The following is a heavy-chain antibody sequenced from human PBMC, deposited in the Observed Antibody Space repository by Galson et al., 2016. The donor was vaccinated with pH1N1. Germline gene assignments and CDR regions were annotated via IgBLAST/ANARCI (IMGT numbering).Heavy chain of an antibody. CDR1: GASVSSGDHC. Sequence: LSLTCTVSGASVSSGDHCWSWIRQPPGKGLEWIGYIYYSGTTYYNPSLQSRFIMSVDTSRNQFSLKLNSVTAADTALYYCARVKILTGYYHPYYVDYWGQGTLVTVSS. J-gene: IGHJ4*02. V-gene: IGHV4-30-4*08. D-gene: IGHD3-9*01. CDR3: ARVKILTGYYHPYYVDY. CDR2: IYYSGTT.